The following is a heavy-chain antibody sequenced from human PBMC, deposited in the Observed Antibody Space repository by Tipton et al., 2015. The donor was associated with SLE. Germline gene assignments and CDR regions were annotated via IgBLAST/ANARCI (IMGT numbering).Heavy chain of an antibody. CDR1: GFSFSSYY. J-gene: IGHJ6*03. V-gene: IGHV4-34*01. D-gene: IGHD3-16*01. CDR3: ARGVSGYFHYCYMDV. CDR2: VSHTRST. Sequence: TLSLTCTVSGFSFSSYYWSWIRQPPGKGLEWIGEVSHTRSTNYNPSLKSRGTISLDTSNNQFSLRLSSVTAADTAVYYCARGVSGYFHYCYMDVWGKGT.